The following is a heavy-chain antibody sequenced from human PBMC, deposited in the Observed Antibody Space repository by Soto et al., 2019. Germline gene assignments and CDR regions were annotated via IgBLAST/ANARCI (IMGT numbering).Heavy chain of an antibody. Sequence: ASVKVSCKASGYTFTSYGISWVRQAPGQGLEWMGWISAYNGNTNYAQKLQGRVTMTTDTSTSTAYMELRSLRSDDTAVYYCARDRKDEGEYAGYYYGMDVWGQASTVSVS. CDR2: ISAYNGNT. CDR3: ARDRKDEGEYAGYYYGMDV. V-gene: IGHV1-18*01. J-gene: IGHJ6*02. D-gene: IGHD4-17*01. CDR1: GYTFTSYG.